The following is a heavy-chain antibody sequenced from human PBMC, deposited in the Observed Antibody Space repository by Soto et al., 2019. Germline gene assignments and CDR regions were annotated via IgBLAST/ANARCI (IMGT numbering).Heavy chain of an antibody. J-gene: IGHJ4*02. CDR3: AKVKHESGSYWGAPDY. Sequence: ASVKVSCKASGYTFTSYGISWVRQAPGQGLEWMGWISAYNGNTNYAQKLQGRVTMTTDTSTSTAYMELRSLRSDDTAVYYCAKVKHESGSYWGAPDYWGQGTLVTVSS. D-gene: IGHD3-10*01. CDR1: GYTFTSYG. V-gene: IGHV1-18*01. CDR2: ISAYNGNT.